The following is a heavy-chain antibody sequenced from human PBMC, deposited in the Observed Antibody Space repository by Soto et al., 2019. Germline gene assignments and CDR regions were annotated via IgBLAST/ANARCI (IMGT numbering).Heavy chain of an antibody. CDR2: ISSSSSYI. J-gene: IGHJ5*02. CDR1: GFTFSSYS. D-gene: IGHD6-13*01. Sequence: EVQLVESGGGVVKPGGSLRLSCAASGFTFSSYSMNWVRQAPGKGLEWVSSISSSSSYIYYADSVKGRFTISRDNAKNSLYLQMNSLRAEDTAVYYCARGSGAAAGRNWFDPWGQGTLVTVSS. V-gene: IGHV3-21*01. CDR3: ARGSGAAAGRNWFDP.